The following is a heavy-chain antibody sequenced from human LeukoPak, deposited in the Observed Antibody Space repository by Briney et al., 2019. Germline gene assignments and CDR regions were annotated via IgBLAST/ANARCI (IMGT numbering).Heavy chain of an antibody. D-gene: IGHD2-2*01. CDR3: VSFYETY. J-gene: IGHJ4*02. V-gene: IGHV3-74*01. Sequence: GGSLRLSCTASGFTFSYHWMHWVRQVPGKGLVWISRIDGGGSSTSYADSVKGQFSISRDNSKSTLYLQMSSLRAEDTAVYYCVSFYETYWGRGTLVTVSS. CDR1: GFTFSYHW. CDR2: IDGGGSST.